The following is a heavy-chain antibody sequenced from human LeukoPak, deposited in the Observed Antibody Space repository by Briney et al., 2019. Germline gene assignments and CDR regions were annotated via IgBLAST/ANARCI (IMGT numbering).Heavy chain of an antibody. V-gene: IGHV3-53*01. CDR1: GFTVSSNY. J-gene: IGHJ4*02. CDR3: ARDREMALGY. Sequence: PGGSLRLSCAASGFTVSSNYMSWVRQAPGKGLEWVSVIYSGGSTYYADSVKGRFTISRDNSRNTPYLQMNSLRAEDTAVYYCARDREMALGYWGQGTLVTVSS. CDR2: IYSGGST. D-gene: IGHD5-24*01.